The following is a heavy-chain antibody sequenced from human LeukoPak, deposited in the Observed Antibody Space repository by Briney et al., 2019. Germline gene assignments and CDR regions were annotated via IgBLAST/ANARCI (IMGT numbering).Heavy chain of an antibody. D-gene: IGHD3-22*01. CDR2: IYHSGST. CDR3: ARDHYDSSGYYYRY. CDR1: GGSISSSNW. Sequence: SETLSLTCAVSGGSISSSNWWSWVRQPPGKGLEWIGEIYHSGSTNYNPSLKSRVTISVDKPKNQFSLKLSSVTAADTAVYYCARDHYDSSGYYYRYWGQGTLVTVSS. V-gene: IGHV4-4*02. J-gene: IGHJ4*02.